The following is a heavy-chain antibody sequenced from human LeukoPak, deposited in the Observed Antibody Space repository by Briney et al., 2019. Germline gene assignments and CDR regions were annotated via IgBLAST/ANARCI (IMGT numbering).Heavy chain of an antibody. V-gene: IGHV3-7*01. J-gene: IGHJ5*02. CDR2: IKQDGSVK. Sequence: GGSLRLSCAASGFTFSSYWMTWVRQAPGRGLEWVANIKQDGSVKYYVDSVKGRFTISRDNAKNSLYLQMNSLRAEDTAVYYCARDLGQYYDTSDNWFDPWGQGTLVTVSS. D-gene: IGHD3-22*01. CDR3: ARDLGQYYDTSDNWFDP. CDR1: GFTFSSYW.